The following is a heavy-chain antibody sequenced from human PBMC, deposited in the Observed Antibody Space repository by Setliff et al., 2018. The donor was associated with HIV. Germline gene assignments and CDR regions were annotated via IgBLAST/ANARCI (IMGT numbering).Heavy chain of an antibody. CDR2: INQSGGI. CDR1: GYAINNNFF. V-gene: IGHV4-38-2*01. J-gene: IGHJ3*02. D-gene: IGHD5-12*01. Sequence: SETLSLTCAVSGYAINNNFFWGWVRQPPGKGLEWIGEINQSGGINYNPSLKSRVTISIDTFKNQFSMKLYSVTAADTAVYYCATASGYDLFMGAFDIWGQGTMVTVSS. CDR3: ATASGYDLFMGAFDI.